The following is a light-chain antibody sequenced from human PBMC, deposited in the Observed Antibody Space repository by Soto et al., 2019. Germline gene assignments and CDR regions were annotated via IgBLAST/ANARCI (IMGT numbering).Light chain of an antibody. CDR2: EGS. CDR1: SIDVGSYNL. J-gene: IGLJ1*01. CDR3: CSYAGSSTFFV. V-gene: IGLV2-23*03. Sequence: QSALTQPASVSGSPVQSITISCTGTSIDVGSYNLVSWYQQHPGKAPKLMIYEGSKRPSGVSNRFSGSKSGNTASLTISGLQAEDEAGYYCCSYAGSSTFFVFGTGTKLTVL.